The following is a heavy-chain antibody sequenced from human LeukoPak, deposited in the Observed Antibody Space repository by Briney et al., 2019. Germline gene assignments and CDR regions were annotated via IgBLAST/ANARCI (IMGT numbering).Heavy chain of an antibody. CDR2: IYYSGST. CDR3: ARARGWFDP. J-gene: IGHJ5*02. V-gene: IGHV4-39*07. Sequence: SETLSLTCTVSGGSISSSSYYWGWIRQPPGKGLEWIGSIYYSGSTYYNPSLKSRVTISVDTSKNQFSLKLSSVTAADTAVYYCARARGWFDPWGQGTLVTVSS. CDR1: GGSISSSSYY.